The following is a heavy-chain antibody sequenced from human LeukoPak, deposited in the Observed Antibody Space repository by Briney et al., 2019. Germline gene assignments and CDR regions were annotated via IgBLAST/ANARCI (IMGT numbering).Heavy chain of an antibody. CDR3: AKEGQQWLEYFDY. V-gene: IGHV3-30*18. D-gene: IGHD6-19*01. CDR1: GFTFSNYG. Sequence: PGGSLRLSCAASGFTFSNYGIHWVRQAPGKGLEWVAVISYDGGNKYYADSVKGRFTISRDNSKNTLYLQMNSLRAEDTAVYYCAKEGQQWLEYFDYWGQGTLVTVSS. J-gene: IGHJ4*02. CDR2: ISYDGGNK.